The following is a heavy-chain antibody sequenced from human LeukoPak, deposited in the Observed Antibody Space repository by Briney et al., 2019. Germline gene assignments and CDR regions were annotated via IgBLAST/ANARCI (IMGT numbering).Heavy chain of an antibody. V-gene: IGHV1-46*01. CDR3: ARDFGRDHYYEHHDAFDI. D-gene: IGHD3-22*01. CDR1: GYTFTSYY. J-gene: IGHJ3*02. CDR2: INPSGGST. Sequence: ASVKVSCKASGYTFTSYYMHWVRQAPGQGLEWMGIINPSGGSTSYAQKLQGRVTMTRDTSTSTVYMELSSLRSEDTAVYYCARDFGRDHYYEHHDAFDIWGQGTMVTVSS.